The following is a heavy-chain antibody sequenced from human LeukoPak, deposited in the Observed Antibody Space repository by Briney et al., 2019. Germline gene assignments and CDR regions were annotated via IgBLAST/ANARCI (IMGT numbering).Heavy chain of an antibody. CDR1: GYTFTSYD. V-gene: IGHV1-8*01. J-gene: IGHJ3*02. CDR2: MNPNSGNT. Sequence: ASVKVSCKASGYTFTSYDINWVRQATGQGLEWMGWMNPNSGNTGYAQKFQGRVTMTRNTSISTAYMELSSLRSEDTAVYYCASPYYDILTGHPGAFDIWGQGTMVTVSS. D-gene: IGHD3-9*01. CDR3: ASPYYDILTGHPGAFDI.